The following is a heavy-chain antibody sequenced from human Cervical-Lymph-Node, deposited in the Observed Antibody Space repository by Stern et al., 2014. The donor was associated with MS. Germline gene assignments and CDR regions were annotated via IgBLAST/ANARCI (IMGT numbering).Heavy chain of an antibody. D-gene: IGHD3-16*01. CDR1: GFTFSGYG. V-gene: IGHV3-33*01. J-gene: IGHJ4*02. CDR2: IWSDGSNQ. CDR3: ARGRNVGVNYYFDY. Sequence: VQLVESGGGVVQPGKSLRLSCVASGFTFSGYGMHWVRQAPGKGLEWVAFIWSDGSNQSYADSVQGRFTIARDNLQNTLHLHMNNVTAADTARYYCARGRNVGVNYYFDYWGQGSLVTVSS.